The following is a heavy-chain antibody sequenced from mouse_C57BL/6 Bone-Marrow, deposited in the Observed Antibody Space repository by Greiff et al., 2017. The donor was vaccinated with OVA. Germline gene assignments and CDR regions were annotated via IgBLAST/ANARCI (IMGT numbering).Heavy chain of an antibody. J-gene: IGHJ4*01. CDR2: FYPYNDDT. CDR3: ARRFLGAMDY. CDR1: GYTFTTYP. V-gene: IGHV1-47*01. Sequence: QVQLQQSGAELVKAGALVKMSCEGSGYTFTTYPIEWMKQNHGKRLEWIGNFYPYNDDTKYNEKFKSKATLTVEKSSSTVYLELSRLTSDDSAVYYCARRFLGAMDYWGQGTSVTVSS.